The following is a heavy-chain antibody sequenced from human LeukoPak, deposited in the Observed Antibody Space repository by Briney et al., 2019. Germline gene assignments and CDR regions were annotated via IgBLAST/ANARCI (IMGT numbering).Heavy chain of an antibody. CDR2: IIPIFGTA. Sequence: SVKVSCKAYGGTFSSYAISWVRQAPGQGLEWVGGIIPIFGTANYAQKFQGRVTITTDESTSTAYMELSSLRSEDTAVYYCARDRLHCSSTSCYHFDYWGQGTLVTVSS. J-gene: IGHJ4*02. CDR3: ARDRLHCSSTSCYHFDY. D-gene: IGHD2-2*01. V-gene: IGHV1-69*05. CDR1: GGTFSSYA.